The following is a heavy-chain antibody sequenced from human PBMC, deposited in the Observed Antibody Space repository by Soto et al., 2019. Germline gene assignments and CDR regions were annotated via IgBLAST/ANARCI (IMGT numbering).Heavy chain of an antibody. CDR1: GFTFSSYS. D-gene: IGHD5-12*01. CDR2: ISSSSSTI. V-gene: IGHV3-48*01. J-gene: IGHJ5*02. Sequence: PGGSLRLSCAASGFTFSSYSMNWVRQAPGKGLEWVSYISSSSSTIYYADSVKGRFTISRDNAKNSLYLQMNSLRAEDTAVYYCARVGYSGWCGPWGQGTRVTVSS. CDR3: ARVGYSGWCGP.